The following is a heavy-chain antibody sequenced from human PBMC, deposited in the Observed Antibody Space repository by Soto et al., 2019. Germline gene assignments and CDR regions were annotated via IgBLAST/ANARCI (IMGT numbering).Heavy chain of an antibody. CDR1: GFTFSSYS. CDR2: ISSSSSTI. V-gene: IGHV3-48*01. D-gene: IGHD6-13*01. J-gene: IGHJ1*01. Sequence: PGGSLRLSCAASGFTFSSYSMNWVRQAPGKGLEWVSYISSSSSTIYYADSVKGRFTISRDNAKNSLYLQMNSLRAEDTAVYYCARDLGSSWYPEYFQHWGQGTLVTXSS. CDR3: ARDLGSSWYPEYFQH.